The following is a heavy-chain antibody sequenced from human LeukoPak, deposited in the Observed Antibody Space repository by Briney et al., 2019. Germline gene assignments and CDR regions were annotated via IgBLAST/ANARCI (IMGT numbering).Heavy chain of an antibody. CDR2: IGSSGSPI. Sequence: PGGSRRLSCAPFGFTFSSYEMNWVRQAPGKGLEWVSYIGSSGSPIYYADSVKGRFTISRDNAKNSLYLQMNSLRAEDTAVYYCARGPARLAYCGGDCYFPFDYWGQGTLVTVSS. CDR1: GFTFSSYE. J-gene: IGHJ4*02. D-gene: IGHD2-21*02. V-gene: IGHV3-48*03. CDR3: ARGPARLAYCGGDCYFPFDY.